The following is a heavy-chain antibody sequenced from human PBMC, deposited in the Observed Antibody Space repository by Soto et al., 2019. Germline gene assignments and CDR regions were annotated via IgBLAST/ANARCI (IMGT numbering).Heavy chain of an antibody. D-gene: IGHD6-19*01. V-gene: IGHV3-7*01. Sequence: EVQLVESGGGLVQPGGFLRLSCAASGFTFSSYWMSWVRQAPGKGLEWVVNIKQDGSERYYMDSVRGRFTASRDNAKNSLYLQMNSLRAEDTAVYFCARVAYSYGWIYDYWGQGSLVTVSS. J-gene: IGHJ4*01. CDR3: ARVAYSYGWIYDY. CDR2: IKQDGSER. CDR1: GFTFSSYW.